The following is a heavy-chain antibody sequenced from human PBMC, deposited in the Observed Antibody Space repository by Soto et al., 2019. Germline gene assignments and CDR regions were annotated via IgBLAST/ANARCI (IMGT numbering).Heavy chain of an antibody. D-gene: IGHD2-2*01. J-gene: IGHJ6*02. CDR3: ARVGDCSSTSCYYYYYYGMDV. CDR1: GGTFSSYA. Sequence: SVKVSCKASGGTFSSYAISWVRQAPGQGLEWMGGIIPIFGTANYAQKFQGRVTITADESTSTAYMELSSLRSEDTAVYYCARVGDCSSTSCYYYYYYGMDVWGQGTTVTVSS. V-gene: IGHV1-69*13. CDR2: IIPIFGTA.